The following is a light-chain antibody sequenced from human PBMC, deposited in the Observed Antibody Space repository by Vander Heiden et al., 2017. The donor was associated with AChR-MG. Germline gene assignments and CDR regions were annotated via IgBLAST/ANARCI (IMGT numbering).Light chain of an antibody. V-gene: IGKV2-28*01. CDR1: QSLLHSNGNNY. J-gene: IGKJ4*01. CDR2: LGS. Sequence: IVMTQSPLSLPVTPGDQASISCRSSQSLLHSNGNNYVDWYLQKPGQAPQLLIYLGSNRASGVPDRFSGHGSGTDFTLTISRVEAEDVGIFYCMQTLQLPLTFDGGTKLEIK. CDR3: MQTLQLPLT.